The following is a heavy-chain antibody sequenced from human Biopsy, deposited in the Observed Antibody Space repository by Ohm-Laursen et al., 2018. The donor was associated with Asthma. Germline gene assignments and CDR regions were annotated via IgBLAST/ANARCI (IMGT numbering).Heavy chain of an antibody. CDR3: VRDGTDDAFDI. D-gene: IGHD1-1*01. CDR1: GFTFSSFG. J-gene: IGHJ3*02. Sequence: SLRLSCTAPGFTFSSFGMHWVRQAPGKGLEWVAVISYDGSTKYYADSVKGRFTISRDNSKNTLDLQMNSLREEDTAVYYCVRDGTDDAFDIWGQGAVVSVSS. CDR2: ISYDGSTK. V-gene: IGHV3-30*03.